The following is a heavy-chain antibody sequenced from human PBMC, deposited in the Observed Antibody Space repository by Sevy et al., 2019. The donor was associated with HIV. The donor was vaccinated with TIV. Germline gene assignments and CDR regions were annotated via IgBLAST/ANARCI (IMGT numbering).Heavy chain of an antibody. D-gene: IGHD3-16*01. V-gene: IGHV4-30-2*01. CDR1: GGSISSGGYS. CDR3: ARDRMFTFGGAHYGMDV. Sequence: SESLSLTCAVSGGSISSGGYSWGWIGQPPGKGLEWIGYNYHSGSTYYNPSLKSRVTISVDWSKYQFSLKLSSVTAADTAVYYCARDRMFTFGGAHYGMDVWGQGTMVTVSS. J-gene: IGHJ6*02. CDR2: NYHSGST.